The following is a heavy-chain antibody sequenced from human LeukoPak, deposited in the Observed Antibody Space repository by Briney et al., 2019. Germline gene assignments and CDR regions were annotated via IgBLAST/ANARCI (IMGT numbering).Heavy chain of an antibody. CDR1: GFTFSDYY. CDR2: ISSSGSTI. CDR3: GRSLLNRGNTYGSGSQTPVDY. D-gene: IGHD3-10*01. Sequence: GSLRLSCAASGFTFSDYYMSWIRQAPGKGLEWVSYISSSGSTIYYADSVKGRFTISRDNAKNSLYLQMNSLRAEDTAVYYCGRSLLNRGNTYGSGSQTPVDYWGQGALVTVSS. J-gene: IGHJ4*02. V-gene: IGHV3-11*04.